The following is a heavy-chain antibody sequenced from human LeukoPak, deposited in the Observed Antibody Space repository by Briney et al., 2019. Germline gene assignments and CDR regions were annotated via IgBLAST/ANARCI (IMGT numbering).Heavy chain of an antibody. CDR3: AKDVGYYDSSGSSLYYFDY. D-gene: IGHD3-22*01. CDR1: GFTFSSYA. V-gene: IGHV3-23*01. Sequence: GGSLRLSCAASGFTFSSYAMSWVRQAPGKGLEWVSAISGSGGSTYYADSVKGRFTISSDNSKNTLYLQMDSLRAEDTAVYYCAKDVGYYDSSGSSLYYFDYWGQGTLVTVSS. CDR2: ISGSGGST. J-gene: IGHJ4*02.